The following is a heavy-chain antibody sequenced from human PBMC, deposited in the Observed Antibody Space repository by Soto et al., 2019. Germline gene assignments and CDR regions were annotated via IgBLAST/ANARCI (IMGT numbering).Heavy chain of an antibody. D-gene: IGHD1-1*01. Sequence: GASVKVSCKASGYTFSTYGISWVRQAPGQGLEWMGWISVYNGNTNYAQSLQGRVTMTTDTSTSTAYMELRSLRSDDTAVYYCARDPQLERRREFDYWGQGTQVTVS. J-gene: IGHJ4*02. CDR2: ISVYNGNT. CDR1: GYTFSTYG. V-gene: IGHV1-18*01. CDR3: ARDPQLERRREFDY.